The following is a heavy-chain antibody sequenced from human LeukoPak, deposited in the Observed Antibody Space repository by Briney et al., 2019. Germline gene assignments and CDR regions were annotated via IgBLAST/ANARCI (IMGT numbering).Heavy chain of an antibody. D-gene: IGHD1-26*01. Sequence: SGTLSLTCTVSGDSINSLDLWSWVRQPPGKGLEWIGEMYLSGTTHSNPSVKSRVTISIDKSKNQFFLNLSSVTAADTAVYYCAGLVGRYSSALYYYYFDYWGQGTLVPVSS. CDR3: AGLVGRYSSALYYYYFDY. CDR2: MYLSGTT. CDR1: GDSINSLDL. J-gene: IGHJ4*02. V-gene: IGHV4-4*02.